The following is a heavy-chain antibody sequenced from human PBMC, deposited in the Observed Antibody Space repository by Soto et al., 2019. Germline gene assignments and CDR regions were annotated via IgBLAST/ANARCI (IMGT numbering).Heavy chain of an antibody. D-gene: IGHD2-21*02. CDR2: ISSSGSTI. CDR3: ARDSLRHCGGDCYFY. J-gene: IGHJ4*02. V-gene: IGHV3-48*03. CDR1: GFTFSSYE. Sequence: GGSLRLSCAASGFTFSSYEMNWVRQAPGKWLEWVSYISSSGSTIYYADSVKGRFTISRDNAKNSLYLQMNSLRAEDTAVYYCARDSLRHCGGDCYFYWGQGXLVTVYS.